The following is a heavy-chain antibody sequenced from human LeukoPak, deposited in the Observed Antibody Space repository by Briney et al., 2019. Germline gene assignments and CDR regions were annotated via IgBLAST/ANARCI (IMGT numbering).Heavy chain of an antibody. V-gene: IGHV3-74*01. J-gene: IGHJ4*01. D-gene: IGHD2-21*02. CDR2: INTDGSST. Sequence: GGPLRLSCAASGFTFISYGMQWVRQAPGKGLVWVSRINTDGSSTSYADSVKGRFTVSRDNAKNALYLQVNSLRAEDTAVYFCTRELPREVTLDYWGQGTLVTASS. CDR3: TRELPREVTLDY. CDR1: GFTFISYG.